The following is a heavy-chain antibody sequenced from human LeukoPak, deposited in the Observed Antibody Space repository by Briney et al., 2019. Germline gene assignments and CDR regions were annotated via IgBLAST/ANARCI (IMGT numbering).Heavy chain of an antibody. V-gene: IGHV4-39*07. Sequence: SETLSLTCTVSGGSISSSGYYWSWIRQPPGKGLEWIGRIYYSGSTYYNPSLKSRVTISVDTSKNQFSLKLSSVTAADTAVYYCARVWATYGSGSSALNWGQGTLVTVSS. CDR3: ARVWATYGSGSSALN. D-gene: IGHD3-10*01. CDR1: GGSISSSGYY. J-gene: IGHJ4*02. CDR2: IYYSGST.